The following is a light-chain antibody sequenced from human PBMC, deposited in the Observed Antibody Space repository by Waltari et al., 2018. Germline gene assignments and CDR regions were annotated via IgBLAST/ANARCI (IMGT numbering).Light chain of an antibody. CDR3: QQYESYPYT. V-gene: IGKV1-16*02. J-gene: IGKJ2*01. CDR2: DAA. Sequence: DIQMTQSPSSLSASVVYRFTITCRASQFVGNSLAWFQQKPGKAPKSLIYDAARLQTGVPSKFSPSGSGTDFTLTITSLQSEDFATYYCQQYESYPYTFGQGTKLEIK. CDR1: QFVGNS.